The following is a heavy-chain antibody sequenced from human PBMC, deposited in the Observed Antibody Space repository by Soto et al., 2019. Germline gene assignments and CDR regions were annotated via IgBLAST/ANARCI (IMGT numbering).Heavy chain of an antibody. V-gene: IGHV1-18*04. D-gene: IGHD5-18*01. CDR2: ISAYNGNT. CDR1: GYKFTTYF. Sequence: GASVKVSCKASGYKFTTYFIHWVRQAPGQGLEWMGWISAYNGNTNYAQKLQGRVTMTTDTSTSTAYMELRSLRSDDTAVYYCARDAIQLWLDYWGQGTLVTVSS. CDR3: ARDAIQLWLDY. J-gene: IGHJ4*02.